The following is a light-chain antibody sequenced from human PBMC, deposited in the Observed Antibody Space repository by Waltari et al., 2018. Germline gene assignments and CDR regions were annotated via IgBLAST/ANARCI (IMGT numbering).Light chain of an antibody. V-gene: IGKV3-20*01. CDR2: DAS. CDR3: QKYGSLPAT. Sequence: EIVLTQSPGTPSLSPGERATLSCRASQRVRRFLAWYQQKPGRAPRLLIYDASSRATGIPDRFSGSGFGTDFSLTISRLEPEDFAVYYCQKYGSLPATFGQGTKVEIK. J-gene: IGKJ1*01. CDR1: QRVRRF.